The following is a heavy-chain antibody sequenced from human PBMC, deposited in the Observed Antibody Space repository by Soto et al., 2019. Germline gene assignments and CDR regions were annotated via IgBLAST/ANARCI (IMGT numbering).Heavy chain of an antibody. Sequence: EVHLVESGGGLVQPGGSLRLSCAASGFTFSGHWMSWVRQAPGKGLEWVAHIKQDGSETFYVGSVKGRFTISRDNAKNALDLQMNSMRDEATALYYCARDSAVCSGTKGRRGRIYDYYMAFWGNGTTVTVSS. V-gene: IGHV3-7*01. D-gene: IGHD2-15*01. CDR2: IKQDGSET. CDR3: ARDSAVCSGTKGRRGRIYDYYMAF. J-gene: IGHJ6*03. CDR1: GFTFSGHW.